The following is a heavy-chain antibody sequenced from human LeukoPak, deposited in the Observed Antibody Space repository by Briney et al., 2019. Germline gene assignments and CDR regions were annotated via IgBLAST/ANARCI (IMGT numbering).Heavy chain of an antibody. CDR2: IIPILGIA. J-gene: IGHJ5*02. V-gene: IGHV1-69*04. D-gene: IGHD3-10*01. Sequence: ASVKVSCKASGGTFTSYAISWVRQAPGQGLEWMGRIIPILGIANYAQKFQGRVTITADKSTSTAYMELSSLRSEDTAVYYCARDPPLRTMVRGAGGIFTDNWFDPWGQGTLVTVSS. CDR1: GGTFTSYA. CDR3: ARDPPLRTMVRGAGGIFTDNWFDP.